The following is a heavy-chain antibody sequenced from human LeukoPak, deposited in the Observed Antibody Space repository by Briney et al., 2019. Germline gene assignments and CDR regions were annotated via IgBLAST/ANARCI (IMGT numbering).Heavy chain of an antibody. J-gene: IGHJ4*02. D-gene: IGHD5-18*01. Sequence: GGSLRLSCAASGFSFSSYLLSWLRQAPGKGLEGVANIKQDGSEEYYVGSVKGRLTISRDNAKNSLYLKMNSLRAEDTAVYYCAKGRRGSSYVHYFDSWGQGALVTVSS. CDR3: AKGRRGSSYVHYFDS. V-gene: IGHV3-7*02. CDR2: IKQDGSEE. CDR1: GFSFSSYL.